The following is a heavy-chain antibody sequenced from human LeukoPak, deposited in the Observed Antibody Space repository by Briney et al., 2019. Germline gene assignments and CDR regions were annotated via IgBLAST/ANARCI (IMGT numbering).Heavy chain of an antibody. CDR3: ATSRLLDFDY. CDR1: GYTLAELS. V-gene: IGHV1-24*01. CDR2: FDPEDGET. Sequence: GASVKVSCKVSGYTLAELSMHWLRQAPGKGLEWMGGFDPEDGETLYARKFQGRVTMTEDTSTDTAYMELSSLRSEDTAVYYCATSRLLDFDYWGQGTLVTVSS. D-gene: IGHD5-18*01. J-gene: IGHJ4*02.